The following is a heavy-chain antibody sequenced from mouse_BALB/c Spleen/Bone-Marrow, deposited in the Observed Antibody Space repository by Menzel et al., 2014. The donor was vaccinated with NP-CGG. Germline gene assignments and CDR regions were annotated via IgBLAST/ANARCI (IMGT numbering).Heavy chain of an antibody. CDR1: GYTFTNSR. CDR3: ARHHRYAYYFDY. V-gene: IGHV1S130*01. Sequence: QVQLQQSGSVLVRPGASVNLSCKASGYTFTNSRMHWAKQRPGQGLEWIGEIHPNSGNANYNEKFKGKATLTVDTSSSTAYVDLSSLTSEDSAVYYCARHHRYAYYFDYWGQGTTPTVSS. CDR2: IHPNSGNA. D-gene: IGHD2-14*01. J-gene: IGHJ2*01.